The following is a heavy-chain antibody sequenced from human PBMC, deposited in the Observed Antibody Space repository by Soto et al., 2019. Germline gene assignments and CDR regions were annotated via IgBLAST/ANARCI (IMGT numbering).Heavy chain of an antibody. CDR3: ASLTNGRPGDP. J-gene: IGHJ5*02. Sequence: PSETLSLTCTVSGDSITNNNYHWGWTRQPPGKGLEWIGTVYSNGNTYYNPSLKSRLAISVDTSKNQFSLSLISVTAADTAVYFCASLTNGRPGDPWGQGTLVTVSS. D-gene: IGHD2-8*01. CDR2: VYSNGNT. V-gene: IGHV4-39*01. CDR1: GDSITNNNYH.